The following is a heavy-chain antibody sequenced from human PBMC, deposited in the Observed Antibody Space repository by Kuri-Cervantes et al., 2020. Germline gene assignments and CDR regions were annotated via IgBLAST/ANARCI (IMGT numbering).Heavy chain of an antibody. J-gene: IGHJ4*02. Sequence: SGPTLVKPTQTLTLTCTLSGFSLSTSGVGVGWIRQPPGKALEWLALIYWNDDKRYSPSLKSRLTITKDTSKNQVVLTMTNMDPVDTATYYCAHRLKQQRNFDYWGQGTLVTVSS. D-gene: IGHD6-13*01. CDR2: IYWNDDK. CDR3: AHRLKQQRNFDY. V-gene: IGHV2-5*01. CDR1: GFSLSTSGVG.